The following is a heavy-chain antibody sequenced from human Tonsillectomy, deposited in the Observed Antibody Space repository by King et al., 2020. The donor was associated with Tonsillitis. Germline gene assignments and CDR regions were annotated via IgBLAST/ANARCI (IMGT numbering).Heavy chain of an antibody. D-gene: IGHD6-19*01. J-gene: IGHJ6*02. CDR2: INHSGNT. CDR3: ARGRIAVTGQPPTYYYYYAMDV. V-gene: IGHV4-34*01. Sequence: VQLQQWGAGLLKPSETLSLICAVYGGSFSSYLWCWIRQPPGKGLEWIGEINHSGNTNYNPSLKSRVTISVDTSKNQFSLKLSSVTAADTAVYYCARGRIAVTGQPPTYYYYYAMDVWGQGTTVTVSS. CDR1: GGSFSSYL.